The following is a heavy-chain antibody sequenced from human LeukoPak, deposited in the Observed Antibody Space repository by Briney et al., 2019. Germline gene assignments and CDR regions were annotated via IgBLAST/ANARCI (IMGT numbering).Heavy chain of an antibody. D-gene: IGHD3-22*01. J-gene: IGHJ1*01. CDR1: GYTFTAYY. CDR3: ARGFTPVYYYDSSGYYAEYFQH. CDR2: IIPILGIA. Sequence: ASVKVSCKASGYTFTAYYMHWVRQAPGQGLEWMGRIIPILGIANYAQKFQGRVTITADKSTSTAYMELSSLRSEDTAVYYCARGFTPVYYYDSSGYYAEYFQHWGQGTLVTVSS. V-gene: IGHV1-69*04.